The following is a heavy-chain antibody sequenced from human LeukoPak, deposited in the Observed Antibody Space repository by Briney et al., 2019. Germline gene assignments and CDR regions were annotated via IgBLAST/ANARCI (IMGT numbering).Heavy chain of an antibody. V-gene: IGHV3-23*01. CDR3: AAPLLWFGESPEDHDAFDI. CDR2: ISGSGGST. Sequence: GGSLRLSCAASGFTFSSYGMSWVRQAPGKGLEWVSAISGSGGSTYYADSVKGRFTISRDNSKNTLYLQMNSLRAEDTAVYYCAAPLLWFGESPEDHDAFDIWGQGTMVTVSS. CDR1: GFTFSSYG. J-gene: IGHJ3*02. D-gene: IGHD3-10*01.